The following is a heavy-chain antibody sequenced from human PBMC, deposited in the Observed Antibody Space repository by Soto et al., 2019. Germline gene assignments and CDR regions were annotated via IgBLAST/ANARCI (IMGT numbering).Heavy chain of an antibody. CDR1: GGSFSTYT. D-gene: IGHD2-21*02. CDR3: ARGGVATFYFDY. V-gene: IGHV1-69*13. Sequence: SVKVSCKASGGSFSTYTINWVRQAPGHGLEWMGGIVPIFETGNYAQKFQGRVKITADASTSTAYMELSSLTSEDTAVYYCARGGVATFYFDYWGQGTLVTVSS. CDR2: IVPIFETG. J-gene: IGHJ4*02.